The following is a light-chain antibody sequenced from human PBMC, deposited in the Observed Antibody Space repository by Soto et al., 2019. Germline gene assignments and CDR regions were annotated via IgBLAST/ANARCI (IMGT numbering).Light chain of an antibody. Sequence: IVMTQSPATLSVSPGERATLSCRASQSVSSSYLAWYQQKPGQAPRLLIYGASSRATGIPDRFSGSGSGTEFALTISSLQSEDFAVYYCQQYNNWPPITFGQGTRLEIK. CDR2: GAS. V-gene: IGKV3D-15*01. J-gene: IGKJ5*01. CDR3: QQYNNWPPIT. CDR1: QSVSSSY.